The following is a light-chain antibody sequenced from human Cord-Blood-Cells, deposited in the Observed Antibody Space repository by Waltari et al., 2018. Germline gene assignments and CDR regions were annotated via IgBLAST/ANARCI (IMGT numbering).Light chain of an antibody. CDR1: SLRSYY. J-gene: IGLJ3*02. V-gene: IGLV3-19*01. CDR2: GKN. CDR3: NSRDSSGNHLV. Sequence: SSELTQDPAVSVALGQTVRTTCQGGSLRSYYASWFQQKPGQAPVLVIYGKNNRPSGIPDRFSGSSSGNTASLTITGAQAEDEADYYCNSRDSSGNHLVFGGGTKLTVL.